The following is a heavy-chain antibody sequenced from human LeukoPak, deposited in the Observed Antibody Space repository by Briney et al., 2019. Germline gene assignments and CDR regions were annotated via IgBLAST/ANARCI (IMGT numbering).Heavy chain of an antibody. Sequence: GRSLRLSCAASGFTFNTHGMHWVRQAPGKGLEWVAVIWYDGSIKYYPDSVKGRFTISRDNSKNTLNLQMNSLRAEDTAVYYCVRISCTGSRCKPYSYYDMDVWGQGTTVTVSS. CDR1: GFTFNTHG. CDR3: VRISCTGSRCKPYSYYDMDV. CDR2: IWYDGSIK. D-gene: IGHD2-15*01. J-gene: IGHJ6*02. V-gene: IGHV3-33*01.